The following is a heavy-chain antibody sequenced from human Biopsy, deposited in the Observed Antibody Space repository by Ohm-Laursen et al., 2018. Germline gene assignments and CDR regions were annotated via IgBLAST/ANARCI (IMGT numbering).Heavy chain of an antibody. CDR1: GGSISGHF. Sequence: TLSLTCTVSGGSISGHFWSWVRQPAGKGLEWIGRIYSNGNTNYNPSLKSRVSMSVDTSKNHFSLNLTSVTAADTAMYYCARDEGLLRAFDIWGQGTLGTVSP. CDR3: ARDEGLLRAFDI. CDR2: IYSNGNT. V-gene: IGHV4-4*07. J-gene: IGHJ3*02. D-gene: IGHD1-26*01.